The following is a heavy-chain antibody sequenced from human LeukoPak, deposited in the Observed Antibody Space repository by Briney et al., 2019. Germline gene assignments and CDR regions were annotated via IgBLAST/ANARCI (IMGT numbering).Heavy chain of an antibody. J-gene: IGHJ3*01. Sequence: ASVKVSCKTSGNTFTGYNLHWVRQAPGQGLEWMGRINPNSGGTNYAQKFRGRVTITRDTSISTAYMELSRRRSDDTAVYYCAREGSSDDAFDFWGQGTMVTVSS. D-gene: IGHD6-6*01. V-gene: IGHV1-2*06. CDR1: GNTFTGYN. CDR2: INPNSGGT. CDR3: AREGSSDDAFDF.